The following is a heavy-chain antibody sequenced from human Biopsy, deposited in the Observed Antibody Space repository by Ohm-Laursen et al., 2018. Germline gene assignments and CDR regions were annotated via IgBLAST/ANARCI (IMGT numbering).Heavy chain of an antibody. CDR2: FAPENGKT. V-gene: IGHV1-24*01. D-gene: IGHD1-1*01. CDR1: GYTLTELS. CDR3: AADINVWNVNY. Sequence: SVKVSCKVPGYTLTELSMHWVRQAPGKGLEWMGGFAPENGKTVYAQNFQARVPMTEDTSTDTAYMELRSLGSEDTAVYYCAADINVWNVNYWGQGTQVTVSS. J-gene: IGHJ4*02.